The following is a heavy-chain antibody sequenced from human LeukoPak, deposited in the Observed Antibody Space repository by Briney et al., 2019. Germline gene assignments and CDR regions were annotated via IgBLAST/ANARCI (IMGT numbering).Heavy chain of an antibody. CDR3: ARDSSVGAAFFDF. D-gene: IGHD2-15*01. CDR1: GGTISSYY. Sequence: PSETLSLTCTVSGGTISSYYWSWIRQPPGKGLEWIGYINYSGSINYNPSLKSRVTMSVVTSKNQFSLKLSSVTAADTAVYYCARDSSVGAAFFDFWGRGALVTVSS. J-gene: IGHJ4*02. V-gene: IGHV4-59*12. CDR2: INYSGSI.